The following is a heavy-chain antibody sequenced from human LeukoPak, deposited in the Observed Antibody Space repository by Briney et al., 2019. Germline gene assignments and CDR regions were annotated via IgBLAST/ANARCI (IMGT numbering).Heavy chain of an antibody. J-gene: IGHJ4*02. Sequence: GGSLRLSCAASGFTFSSYAMGWVRQAPGKGLEYVSAISSNGGSTYYADSVKGRFTISRDNSRNTLHLQMSSLRVEDTAVYYCVKDSSSGSYFDYWGQGTLVTVSS. V-gene: IGHV3-64D*06. D-gene: IGHD3-10*01. CDR3: VKDSSSGSYFDY. CDR2: ISSNGGST. CDR1: GFTFSSYA.